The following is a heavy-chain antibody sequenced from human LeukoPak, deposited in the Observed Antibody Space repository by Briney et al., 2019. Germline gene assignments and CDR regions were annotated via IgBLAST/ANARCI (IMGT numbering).Heavy chain of an antibody. J-gene: IGHJ3*02. CDR3: ARPSYSGSSTLGDAFDI. CDR1: GYTFTSYG. D-gene: IGHD1-26*01. CDR2: ISAYNGNT. Sequence: ASVKVSCKASGYTFTSYGISWVRQAPGQGLEWVGWISAYNGNTNYAQKLQGRVTMTTDTSTSTAYMELRSLRSDDTAVYYCARPSYSGSSTLGDAFDIWGRGTMVTVSS. V-gene: IGHV1-18*01.